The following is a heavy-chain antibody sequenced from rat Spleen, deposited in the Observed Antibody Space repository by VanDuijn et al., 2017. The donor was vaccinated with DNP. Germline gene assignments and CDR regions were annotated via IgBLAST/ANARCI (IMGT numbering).Heavy chain of an antibody. CDR2: LHSGGST. J-gene: IGHJ3*01. V-gene: IGHV2-27*01. D-gene: IGHD1-12*02. CDR1: GFSLPSYH. CDR3: ARWDYDGWFAY. Sequence: QVQLKESGPGLVQPSQPLSLPCTVSGFSLPSYHVHWVRQPPGQGLEWMVRLHSGGSTDYNSALKSRLSISRDTPKSQVFLKMNSVQTEDTAMYFCARWDYDGWFAYWGQGTLVTVSS.